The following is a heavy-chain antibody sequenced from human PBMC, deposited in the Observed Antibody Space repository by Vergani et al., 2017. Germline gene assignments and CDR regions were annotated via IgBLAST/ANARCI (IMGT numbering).Heavy chain of an antibody. V-gene: IGHV3-66*02. D-gene: IGHD4-17*01. J-gene: IGHJ3*02. CDR3: ARGMTTETTDLDGFDI. CDR1: GVSIGSNSYY. Sequence: LQLQESGPGLVKPSETLSLTCTVSGVSIGSNSYYWGWIRQPPGKGLEWVSTINIGGRTSYADSVKGRLTLTRDDSKNTLHLQMNSLRPEDTAVYYCARGMTTETTDLDGFDIWGQGTMVSVSS. CDR2: INIGGRT.